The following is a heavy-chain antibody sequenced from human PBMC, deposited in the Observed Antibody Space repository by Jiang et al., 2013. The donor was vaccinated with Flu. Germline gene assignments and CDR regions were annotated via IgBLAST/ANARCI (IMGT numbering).Heavy chain of an antibody. Sequence: LLKPSETLSLTCAVYGGSFSGYYWSWIRQPPGKGLEWIGEINHSGSTNYNPSLKSRVTISVDTSKNQFSLKLSSVTAADTAVYYCARGRRNYGSGSYYKGYYFDYWGQGTLVTVSS. CDR2: INHSGST. J-gene: IGHJ4*02. CDR3: ARGRRNYGSGSYYKGYYFDY. CDR1: GGSFSGYY. V-gene: IGHV4-34*01. D-gene: IGHD3-10*01.